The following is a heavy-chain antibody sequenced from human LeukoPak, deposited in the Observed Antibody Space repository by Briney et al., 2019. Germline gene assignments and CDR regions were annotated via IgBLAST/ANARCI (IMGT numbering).Heavy chain of an antibody. J-gene: IGHJ6*02. CDR1: GFTFSSYA. CDR2: ISYDGSNK. CDR3: ARDSDIVVVPAANKAYGMDV. Sequence: GRSLRLSCAASGFTFSSYAMHWVRQAPGKGLEWVAAISYDGSNKYYADSVKGRFTISRDNSKNTLYLQMNSLRAEDTAVYYCARDSDIVVVPAANKAYGMDVWGQGTTVTVSS. V-gene: IGHV3-30-3*01. D-gene: IGHD2-2*01.